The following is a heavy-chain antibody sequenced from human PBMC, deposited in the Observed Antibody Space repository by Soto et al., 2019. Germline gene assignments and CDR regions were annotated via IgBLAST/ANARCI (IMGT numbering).Heavy chain of an antibody. CDR2: ISYDGSNK. CDR3: ASDPNSGYDIDWFDP. J-gene: IGHJ5*02. V-gene: IGHV3-30-3*01. Sequence: QVQLVESGGGVVQPGRSLRLSCAASGFTFSSYAMHWVRQAPGKGLEWVAVISYDGSNKYYADSVKGRFTISRDNSKNTLYLQMNSLRAEDTAVYYCASDPNSGYDIDWFDPWGQGTLVTVSS. D-gene: IGHD5-12*01. CDR1: GFTFSSYA.